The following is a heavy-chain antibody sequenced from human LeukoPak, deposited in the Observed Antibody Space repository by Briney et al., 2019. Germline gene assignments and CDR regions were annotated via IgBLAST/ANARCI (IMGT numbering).Heavy chain of an antibody. CDR1: GGSFSGYY. V-gene: IGHV4-34*01. CDR2: INHSGST. D-gene: IGHD3-10*01. J-gene: IGHJ4*02. CDR3: ARGQRYYGSGSYYGY. Sequence: PSETLSLTCAVYGGSFSGYYWSWIRQPPGKGLEWIGEINHSGSTNYNPSLKSRVTISVDTSKNQFSLKLSSVTAADTAVYYCARGQRYYGSGSYYGYWGQGTLVTVSS.